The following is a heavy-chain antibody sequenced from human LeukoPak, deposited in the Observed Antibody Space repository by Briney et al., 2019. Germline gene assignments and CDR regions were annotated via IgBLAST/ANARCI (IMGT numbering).Heavy chain of an antibody. CDR1: GFTVSSNY. CDR3: AKRIQSAMATGY. CDR2: IYSGGST. Sequence: GGSLRLPCAASGFTVSSNYMSWVRQAPGKGLEWVSVIYSGGSTYYADSVKGRFTISRDNSKNTLYLQMNGLRAEDTAVYYCAKRIQSAMATGYWGQGTLVTVSS. V-gene: IGHV3-53*01. J-gene: IGHJ4*02. D-gene: IGHD5-18*01.